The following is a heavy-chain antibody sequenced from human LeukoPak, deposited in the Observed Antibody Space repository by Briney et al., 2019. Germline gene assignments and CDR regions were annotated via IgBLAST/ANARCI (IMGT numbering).Heavy chain of an antibody. CDR3: ARVRYRLAETYIDY. V-gene: IGHV1-2*02. CDR1: GYTFTGYY. D-gene: IGHD3-16*01. J-gene: IGHJ4*02. CDR2: INPNSGDT. Sequence: ASVKVSCKAAGYTFTGYYMHWVRQAPGQGLEWMGWINPNSGDTNYAQKFQGRVTMTRDTSISTAYMELSRLRSDDTAVYYCARVRYRLAETYIDYWGQGTLVTVSS.